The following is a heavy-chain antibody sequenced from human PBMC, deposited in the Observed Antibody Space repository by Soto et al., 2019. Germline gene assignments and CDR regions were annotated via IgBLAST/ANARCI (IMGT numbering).Heavy chain of an antibody. J-gene: IGHJ6*02. Sequence: PGESLKISCKGSGYSFPTYWIGWVRQTPWKGLEWMGIIHPGDSDTRYSPSFQGQVTISADKSISTAYLQWSSLKASDTAIYYCARRGYSGYELYGMGVWGQGTTVTVSS. D-gene: IGHD5-12*01. CDR3: ARRGYSGYELYGMGV. V-gene: IGHV5-51*01. CDR1: GYSFPTYW. CDR2: IHPGDSDT.